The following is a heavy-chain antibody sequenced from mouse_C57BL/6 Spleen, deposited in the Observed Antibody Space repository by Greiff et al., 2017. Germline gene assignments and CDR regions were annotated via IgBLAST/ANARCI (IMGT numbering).Heavy chain of an antibody. CDR1: GYTFPSYW. CDR3: ARGPYDYDGAWFAY. Sequence: FQLQQPVAELVRPGSSVQLSCKASGYTFPSYWLDWVKQRPGQGLEWIGNIYPSDSETHYNQKFKDKATLTVDKSSSTAYMQLSSLTSEDSAVYYCARGPYDYDGAWFAYWGQGTLVTVSA. CDR2: IYPSDSET. D-gene: IGHD2-4*01. J-gene: IGHJ3*01. V-gene: IGHV1-61*01.